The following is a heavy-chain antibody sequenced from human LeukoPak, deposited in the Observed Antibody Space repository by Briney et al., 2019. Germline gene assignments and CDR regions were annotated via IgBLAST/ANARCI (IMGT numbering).Heavy chain of an antibody. CDR1: GGSISSSSYY. J-gene: IGHJ4*02. CDR2: IYYSGST. CDR3: ARELYYYDSSGYYHEGCFDY. D-gene: IGHD3-22*01. Sequence: SETLSLTCTVSGGSISSSSYYWGWIRQPPGKGLEWIGSIYYSGSTYYNPSLKSRVTISVDTSKNQFSLKLSSVTAADTAVYYCARELYYYDSSGYYHEGCFDYWGQGTLVTVSS. V-gene: IGHV4-39*07.